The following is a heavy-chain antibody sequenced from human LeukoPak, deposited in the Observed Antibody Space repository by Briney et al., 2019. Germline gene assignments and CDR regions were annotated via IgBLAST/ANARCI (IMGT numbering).Heavy chain of an antibody. CDR3: AKSYCSGGSCWDAFDI. CDR2: ITGSGGST. CDR1: GFTFSSYA. Sequence: GGSLRLSCAASGFTFSSYAMSWVRQAPGKGLEWVSLITGSGGSTYYADSVKGRFTLSRDKSKNTLHLQMNSLRAEDTAIYYCAKSYCSGGSCWDAFDIWGQGTMVAVSS. D-gene: IGHD2-15*01. J-gene: IGHJ3*02. V-gene: IGHV3-23*01.